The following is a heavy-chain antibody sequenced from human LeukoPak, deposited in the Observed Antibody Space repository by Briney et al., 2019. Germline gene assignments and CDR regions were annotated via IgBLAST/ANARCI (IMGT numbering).Heavy chain of an antibody. CDR1: GFTFSLYG. CDR2: ISGSGYST. CDR3: AKDFIHYYDSSGSAPFDY. V-gene: IGHV3-23*01. Sequence: GGSLRLSCAASGFTFSLYGMSWVRQAPGKGLEWVSTISGSGYSTYYADSVKGRFTISRDKSKNTLYLQMNSLRAEDTAVYYCAKDFIHYYDSSGSAPFDYWGQGTLVTVSS. J-gene: IGHJ4*02. D-gene: IGHD3-22*01.